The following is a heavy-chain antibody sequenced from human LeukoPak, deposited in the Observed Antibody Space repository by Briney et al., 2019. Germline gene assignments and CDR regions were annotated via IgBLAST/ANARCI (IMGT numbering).Heavy chain of an antibody. J-gene: IGHJ5*02. D-gene: IGHD6-6*01. Sequence: SETLSLTCAVYGGSFSGYYWSWIRQPPGKGLEWIGGINHSGSTNYNPSLKSRVTISVDTSKNQFSLKLSSVTAADTAVYYCARLALRYWFDPWGQGTLVTVSS. V-gene: IGHV4-34*01. CDR3: ARLALRYWFDP. CDR2: INHSGST. CDR1: GGSFSGYY.